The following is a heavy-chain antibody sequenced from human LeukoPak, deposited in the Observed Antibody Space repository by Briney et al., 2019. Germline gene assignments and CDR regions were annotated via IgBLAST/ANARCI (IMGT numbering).Heavy chain of an antibody. Sequence: SQTLSLTCAISGDSVSSNSAAWNWIRQSPSRGLEWLGRTYYRSKWYNDYAVSVKSRITINPDTSKNQFSPQLNSVTPEDTAVYYCAREIGGNSGGGTYYFDYWGQGTLVTVSS. J-gene: IGHJ4*02. CDR2: TYYRSKWYN. V-gene: IGHV6-1*01. D-gene: IGHD4-23*01. CDR1: GDSVSSNSAA. CDR3: AREIGGNSGGGTYYFDY.